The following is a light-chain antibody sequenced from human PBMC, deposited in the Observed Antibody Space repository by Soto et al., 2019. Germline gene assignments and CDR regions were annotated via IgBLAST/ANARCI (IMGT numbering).Light chain of an antibody. CDR1: QSLLNSDGKTY. CDR2: GVS. CDR3: MQNRQLPST. V-gene: IGKV2D-29*01. Sequence: DIAMTQIPLSLTVTPGQPAAISCTSSQSLLNSDGKTYLHWFLQKPGQPPQLLITGVSTRFSGVAERFSGSGSGTDFTLKISRVEAEDVGVYFCMQNRQLPSTFGQGTRLEIK. J-gene: IGKJ5*01.